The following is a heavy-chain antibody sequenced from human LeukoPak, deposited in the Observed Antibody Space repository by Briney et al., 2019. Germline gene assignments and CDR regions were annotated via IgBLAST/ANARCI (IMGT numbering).Heavy chain of an antibody. J-gene: IGHJ3*02. CDR3: ARDYYASGSGAFDI. CDR2: ISRSSSVI. D-gene: IGHD3-10*01. CDR1: GFTFSSYS. V-gene: IGHV3-48*02. Sequence: GGSLRLSCAASGFTFSSYSMNWVRQAPGKGLEWVSYISRSSSVIYYADSVKGRFTISRDNAKNSLYLQMNSLRDEDTAVYYCARDYYASGSGAFDIWGQGTMVTVSS.